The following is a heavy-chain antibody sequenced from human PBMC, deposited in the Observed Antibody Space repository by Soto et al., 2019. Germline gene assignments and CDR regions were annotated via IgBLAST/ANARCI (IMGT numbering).Heavy chain of an antibody. D-gene: IGHD3-10*01. V-gene: IGHV1-8*01. CDR3: ARGQGALLWFGEFGDYYYIDV. Sequence: GASVKVSCKASGDTFTSYDINWVRQAAGQGLEWMGWMNPNSGNTGYAQKFQGRVTMTRNTSISTAYMELSSLRSEDTAVYYCARGQGALLWFGEFGDYYYIDVWGKGTTVTVS. J-gene: IGHJ6*03. CDR2: MNPNSGNT. CDR1: GDTFTSYD.